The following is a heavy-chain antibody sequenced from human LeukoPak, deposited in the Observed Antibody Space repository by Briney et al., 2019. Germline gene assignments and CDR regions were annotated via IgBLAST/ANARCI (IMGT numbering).Heavy chain of an antibody. Sequence: SETLSPTCTVSGGSISSYYWSWIRQPAGKGLEWIGRIYTSGSTNYNPSLKSRVTMSVDTSKNQFSLKLSSVTAADTAVYYCARESHGYCSSTSCLAEFDYWGQGTLVTVSS. V-gene: IGHV4-4*07. CDR1: GGSISSYY. D-gene: IGHD2-2*01. J-gene: IGHJ4*02. CDR2: IYTSGST. CDR3: ARESHGYCSSTSCLAEFDY.